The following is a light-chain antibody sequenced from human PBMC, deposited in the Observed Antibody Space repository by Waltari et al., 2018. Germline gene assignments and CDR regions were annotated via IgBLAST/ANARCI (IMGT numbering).Light chain of an antibody. CDR3: CSYAGSYTFDVV. Sequence: QSALTQPRPVSGSPAPSVPISCTGTRTYVGGYNYFSWYQQHPGKAPKLMIYDVSKRPSGVPDRFSGSKSGNTASLTISGLQAEDEADYYCCSYAGSYTFDVVFGGGTKLTVL. CDR1: RTYVGGYNY. CDR2: DVS. V-gene: IGLV2-11*01. J-gene: IGLJ2*01.